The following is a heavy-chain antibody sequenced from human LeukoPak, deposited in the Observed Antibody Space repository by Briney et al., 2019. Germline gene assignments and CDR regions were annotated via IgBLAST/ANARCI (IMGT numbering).Heavy chain of an antibody. J-gene: IGHJ5*02. CDR2: IYYSGST. Sequence: SETLSLTCAVYGGSFSGYYWSWIRQPPGKGLEWIGSIYYSGSTYYNPSLKSRVTISVDTSKNQFSLKLSSVTAADTAVYYCARRRGSSWPNWFDPWGQGTLVTVSS. V-gene: IGHV4-34*01. CDR3: ARRRGSSWPNWFDP. D-gene: IGHD6-13*01. CDR1: GGSFSGYY.